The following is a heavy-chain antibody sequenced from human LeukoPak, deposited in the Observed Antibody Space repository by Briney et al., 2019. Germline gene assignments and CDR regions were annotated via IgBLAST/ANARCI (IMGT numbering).Heavy chain of an antibody. Sequence: ASVKVSCKASAYTFTSYDINWVRQATGQGLEWMGWMNPNSGSTGYAQKFQGRVTMTRNISISTAYMDLSSLRSEDTAVYYCARHEAGSSFDYWGQGTLVTVSS. CDR3: ARHEAGSSFDY. V-gene: IGHV1-8*01. CDR2: MNPNSGST. CDR1: AYTFTSYD. J-gene: IGHJ4*02.